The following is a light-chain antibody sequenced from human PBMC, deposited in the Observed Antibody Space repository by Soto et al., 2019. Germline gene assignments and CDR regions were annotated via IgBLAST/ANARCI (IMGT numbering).Light chain of an antibody. CDR3: QKYNSAPRA. V-gene: IGKV1-27*01. Sequence: DIQMTQSPSSLSASVGDGVTITCRSSKGSSNYLAWYQQTPGKVPKLLIYAASTLQSGVPSRFSGSGSGTDFTLTISSLQPEDVATYYCQKYNSAPRAFGPGTKVDIK. CDR1: KGSSNY. CDR2: AAS. J-gene: IGKJ3*01.